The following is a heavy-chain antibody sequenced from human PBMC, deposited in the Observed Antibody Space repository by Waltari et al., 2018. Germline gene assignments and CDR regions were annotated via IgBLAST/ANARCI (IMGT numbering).Heavy chain of an antibody. V-gene: IGHV1-69*04. CDR3: ARQAHYYDFWRGLVEP. Sequence: QVQLVQSGAEVKKPGSSVTVSCKASGGPFSSYAISWVRQAPGQGVEWMGRNHPILGITNYGKKVQGRGKISAEKSTSTAYMEVSSLRFEDTALYYCARQAHYYDFWRGLVEPWGQGTLVTVSS. CDR1: GGPFSSYA. CDR2: NHPILGIT. J-gene: IGHJ5*02. D-gene: IGHD3-3*01.